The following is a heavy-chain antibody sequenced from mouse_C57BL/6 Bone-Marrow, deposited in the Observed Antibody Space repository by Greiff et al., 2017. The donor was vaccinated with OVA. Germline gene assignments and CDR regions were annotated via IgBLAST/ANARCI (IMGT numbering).Heavy chain of an antibody. J-gene: IGHJ4*01. Sequence: QVQLQQSGAELARPGASVKLSCKASGYTFTSYGISWVKQRTGQGLEWIGEIYPRSGNTYYNEKFKGKATLTADKSTRTAYMELRSLTSEDSAVYFCARARIYYAMDYWGQGTSVTVSS. CDR3: ARARIYYAMDY. V-gene: IGHV1-81*01. CDR1: GYTFTSYG. CDR2: IYPRSGNT.